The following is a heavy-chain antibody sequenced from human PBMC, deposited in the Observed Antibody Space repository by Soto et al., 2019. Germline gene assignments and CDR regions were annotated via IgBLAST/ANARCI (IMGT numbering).Heavy chain of an antibody. CDR1: GFTFSSYA. Sequence: EVQLLESGGGLVKPGGSLRLSCAASGFTFSSYAMTWVRQAPGKGLEWVSSISGSGNTTYYADSVKGRFTISRDSSKNTLYLQMNSLRPEDTAVYYCAKARGRTWYEDYWGQGTLVTVSS. J-gene: IGHJ4*02. CDR2: ISGSGNTT. V-gene: IGHV3-23*01. CDR3: AKARGRTWYEDY. D-gene: IGHD6-13*01.